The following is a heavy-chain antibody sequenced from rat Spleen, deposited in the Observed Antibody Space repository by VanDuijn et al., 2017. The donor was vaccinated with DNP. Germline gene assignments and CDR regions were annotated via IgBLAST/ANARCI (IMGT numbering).Heavy chain of an antibody. Sequence: EVQLVESGGGFLQPGRSMKLSCVASGFTFSSSWMFWIRQAPGKGLEWVASINTDGGSTFYPDSVKGRFTISRDNAENTVYLQMNSLRSEDTATYYCASWNPIASISTSNYWGQGVMVTVSS. CDR3: ASWNPIASISTSNY. CDR1: GFTFSSSW. CDR2: INTDGGST. J-gene: IGHJ2*01. V-gene: IGHV5-58*01. D-gene: IGHD1-2*01.